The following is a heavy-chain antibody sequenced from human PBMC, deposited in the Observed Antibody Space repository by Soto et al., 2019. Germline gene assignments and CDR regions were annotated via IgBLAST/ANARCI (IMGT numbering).Heavy chain of an antibody. V-gene: IGHV1-8*01. D-gene: IGHD3-3*01. CDR1: GYTFTSYD. CDR2: MNPNSGNT. CDR3: ARDYDFWSDRDWFDP. Sequence: GASVKVSCKASGYTFTSYDINWVRQATGQGLEWMGWMNPNSGNTGYAQKFQGRVTMTRNTSISTAYMELSSLRSEDTAVYYCARDYDFWSDRDWFDPWGQGTLVTVSS. J-gene: IGHJ5*02.